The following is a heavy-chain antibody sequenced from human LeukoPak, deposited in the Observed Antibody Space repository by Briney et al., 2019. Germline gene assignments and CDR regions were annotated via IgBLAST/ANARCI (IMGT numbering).Heavy chain of an antibody. CDR1: GFTFSSYS. V-gene: IGHV3-21*01. Sequence: GGSLRLSCAASGFTFSSYSMNWVRQAPGKGLEWVSSISSSSSYKYYADSVKGRFTISRDNAKNSLYLQMNSLRAEDTAGYYCAREGGLQLWGFGYWGQGTLVTVSS. CDR2: ISSSSSYK. J-gene: IGHJ4*02. CDR3: AREGGLQLWGFGY. D-gene: IGHD5-18*01.